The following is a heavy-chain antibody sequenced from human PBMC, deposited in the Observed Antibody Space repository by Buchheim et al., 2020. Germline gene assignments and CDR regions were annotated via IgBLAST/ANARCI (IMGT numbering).Heavy chain of an antibody. Sequence: QVQLQESGPGLVKPSQTLSLTCTVSGVSINTGTFYWSWIRQHPGKGLEWTGYVYYTGRAYSNPSLKSRVSMSVDTSQNQFSLNLASVTAADTAVYYCARDRGAHDFGPIDYWGQGAL. V-gene: IGHV4-31*03. CDR1: GVSINTGTFY. D-gene: IGHD4-17*01. CDR2: VYYTGRA. CDR3: ARDRGAHDFGPIDY. J-gene: IGHJ4*02.